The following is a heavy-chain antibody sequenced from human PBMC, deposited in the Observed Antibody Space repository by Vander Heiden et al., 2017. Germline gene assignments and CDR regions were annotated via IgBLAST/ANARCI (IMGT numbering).Heavy chain of an antibody. D-gene: IGHD3-16*02. CDR1: GFTFSSSS. J-gene: IGHJ4*02. Sequence: EVQLVESGGGLVKPGGSLRLSCAASGFTFSSSSMNWVRQAPGKGLEWVSSISSSSSYIYYADSVKGRFTISRDNAKNSLYLQMNSLRAEDTAVHYCARVRLRLGELSPAYYFDYWGQGTLVTVSS. CDR2: ISSSSSYI. V-gene: IGHV3-21*01. CDR3: ARVRLRLGELSPAYYFDY.